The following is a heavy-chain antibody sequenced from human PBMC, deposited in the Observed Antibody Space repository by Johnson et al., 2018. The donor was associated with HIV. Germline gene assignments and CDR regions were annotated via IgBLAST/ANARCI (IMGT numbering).Heavy chain of an antibody. J-gene: IGHJ3*02. CDR2: IKTKTEGGTT. V-gene: IGHV3-15*01. CDR1: GFTFSSYG. D-gene: IGHD2-15*01. Sequence: VQLVESGGGLVKPGGSLRLSCAASGFTFSSYGMHWVRQAPGKGLEWLGRIKTKTEGGTTDYAAPVKGRFTISRDDSINTVYLQMKRLKSEDMAVYYCTTGDCSGGSCHAFDIWGQGTMVTVSS. CDR3: TTGDCSGGSCHAFDI.